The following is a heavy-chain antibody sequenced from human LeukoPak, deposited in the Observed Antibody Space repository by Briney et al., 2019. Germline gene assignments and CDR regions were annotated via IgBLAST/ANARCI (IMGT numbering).Heavy chain of an antibody. J-gene: IGHJ4*02. V-gene: IGHV4-4*02. CDR3: ARDVDIVATTERGGFDY. D-gene: IGHD5-12*01. CDR2: MYHSGST. Sequence: SGTLSLTCAVSGGSISSSNWWSWVRQPPGKGLEWIGEMYHSGSTNYNPSLKSRVTISVDKSKNQFSLKLSSVTAADTAVYYCARDVDIVATTERGGFDYWGQGTLVTVSS. CDR1: GGSISSSNW.